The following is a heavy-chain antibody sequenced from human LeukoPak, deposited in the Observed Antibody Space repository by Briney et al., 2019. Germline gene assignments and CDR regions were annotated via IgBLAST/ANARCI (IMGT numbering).Heavy chain of an antibody. CDR3: ARVWNYVYFDY. Sequence: ASVKVSCKASGGTFSSYAISWVRQAPGQGLEWTGGIIPIFGTANYAQKFQGRVTITADESTSTAYMELSSLRSEDTAVYYCARVWNYVYFDYWGQGTLVTVSS. CDR1: GGTFSSYA. V-gene: IGHV1-69*13. D-gene: IGHD1-7*01. CDR2: IIPIFGTA. J-gene: IGHJ4*02.